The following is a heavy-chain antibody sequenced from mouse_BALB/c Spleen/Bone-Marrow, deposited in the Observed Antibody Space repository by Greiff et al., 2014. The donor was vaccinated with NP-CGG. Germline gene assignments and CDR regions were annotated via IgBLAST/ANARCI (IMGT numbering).Heavy chain of an antibody. J-gene: IGHJ1*01. D-gene: IGHD2-3*01. V-gene: IGHV2-9*02. CDR2: IWAGGST. CDR3: ARVYLWYLDV. CDR1: GFSLTSYG. Sequence: QLXXXGPGLVAPSQSLSITCTVSGFSLTSYGVHWVRQPPGKGLEWLGVIWAGGSTNYNSALMSRLSISKDNSKSQVFLKMNSLQTDDTAMYYCARVYLWYLDVWGAGTTVTVSS.